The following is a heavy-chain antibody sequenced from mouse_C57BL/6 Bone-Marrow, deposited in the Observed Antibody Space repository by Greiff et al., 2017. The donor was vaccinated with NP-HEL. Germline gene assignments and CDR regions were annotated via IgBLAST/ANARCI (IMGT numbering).Heavy chain of an antibody. CDR3: SRVGDLDY. CDR1: GYAFTSYW. CDR2: IYPGSGGT. J-gene: IGHJ2*01. Sequence: QVQLQQSGAELVRPGTSVKMSCKASGYAFTSYWIDWVKQRPGQGLEWIGVIYPGSGGTNYNEKFKGKATLTADKSSSTAYMQLSSLTSEDSAVYFGSRVGDLDYWGQGTTLTVSS. V-gene: IGHV1-54*01.